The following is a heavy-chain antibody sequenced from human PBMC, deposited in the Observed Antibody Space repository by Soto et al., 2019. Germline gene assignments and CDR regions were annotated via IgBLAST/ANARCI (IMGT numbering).Heavy chain of an antibody. J-gene: IGHJ6*02. CDR3: ARVRGGYDFWSGYLGGYGMDV. CDR2: IYYSGST. D-gene: IGHD3-3*01. CDR1: GGSISSYH. Sequence: ETLSLTCTVSGGSISSYHWGWIRQPPGKGLEWIGSIYYSGSTFYNPSLKSRVTISVDTSKNQFSLKLSPVTAADTAVYYCARVRGGYDFWSGYLGGYGMDVWGQGTTVTVSS. V-gene: IGHV4-39*01.